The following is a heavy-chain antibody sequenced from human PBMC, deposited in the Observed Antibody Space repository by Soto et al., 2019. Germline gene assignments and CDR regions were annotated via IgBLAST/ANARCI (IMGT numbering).Heavy chain of an antibody. J-gene: IGHJ4*02. CDR2: INAGNGNT. CDR3: ARGVRGLLWFGVVDY. Sequence: QVQLVQSGAEVKKPGASVKVSCKASGYTFTSYAMHWVRQAPGQRLEWMGWINAGNGNTKYSQKFQGRVTITRDTSASTAYMELSSLRSEDTAVYYCARGVRGLLWFGVVDYWGQGTLVTVSS. V-gene: IGHV1-3*01. CDR1: GYTFTSYA. D-gene: IGHD3-10*01.